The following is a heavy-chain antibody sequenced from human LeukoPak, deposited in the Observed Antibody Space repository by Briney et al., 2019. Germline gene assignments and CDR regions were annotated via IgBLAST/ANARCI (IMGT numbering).Heavy chain of an antibody. D-gene: IGHD6-13*01. CDR1: GFTFSSYA. Sequence: PGGSLRLSCAASGFTFSSYAMSWFRQAPGKGLEWVSAISGSGGSTYYADSVKGRFTISRDNSKNTLYLQMNSLRAEDTAVYYCAKEMGSSWRKTAFDYWGQGTLVTVSS. J-gene: IGHJ4*02. CDR2: ISGSGGST. V-gene: IGHV3-23*01. CDR3: AKEMGSSWRKTAFDY.